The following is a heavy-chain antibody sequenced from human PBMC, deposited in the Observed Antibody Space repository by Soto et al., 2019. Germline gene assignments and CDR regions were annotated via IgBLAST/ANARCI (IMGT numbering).Heavy chain of an antibody. CDR2: ISDGGRNK. V-gene: IGHV3-30*04. CDR3: ARERDIKQSLIPGGCSY. J-gene: IGHJ4*02. CDR1: GFSFSTYA. D-gene: IGHD3-16*01. Sequence: PGGALRLSCAASGFSFSTYAMHWVRQAPGKGLEWVAVISDGGRNKYFAESVKGRFTISRDNSKNTLYLQMNSLRGDDTALYYCARERDIKQSLIPGGCSYWGKGTLVIVSP.